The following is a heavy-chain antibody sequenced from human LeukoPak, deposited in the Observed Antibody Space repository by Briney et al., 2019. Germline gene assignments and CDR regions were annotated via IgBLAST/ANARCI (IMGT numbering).Heavy chain of an antibody. CDR3: ARDRDGYNSFDAFDI. D-gene: IGHD5-24*01. CDR1: GFTFSSYA. V-gene: IGHV3-23*01. CDR2: ISGSGGST. Sequence: GGSLRLSCAASGFTFSSYAMSWVRQAPGKGLEWVSAISGSGGSTYYADSVKGRFTISRDNSKNTLYLQMNSLRAEDTAVYYCARDRDGYNSFDAFDIWGQGIMVTVSS. J-gene: IGHJ3*02.